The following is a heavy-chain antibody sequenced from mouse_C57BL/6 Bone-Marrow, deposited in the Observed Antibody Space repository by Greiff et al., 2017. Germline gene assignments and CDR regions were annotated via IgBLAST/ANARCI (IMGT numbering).Heavy chain of an antibody. CDR2: IHPSDSDT. CDR3: AMDIYYDCDGSRDLAMDY. Sequence: VQLQQPGAELVKPGASVKVSCKASGYTFTSYWMHWVKQRPGQGLEWIGRIHPSDSDTNYNQKFKGKATLTVDKSSSTAYMQLSSLTSEDSAVYDCAMDIYYDCDGSRDLAMDYWGQGTSVTVSS. CDR1: GYTFTSYW. D-gene: IGHD2-4*01. J-gene: IGHJ4*01. V-gene: IGHV1-74*01.